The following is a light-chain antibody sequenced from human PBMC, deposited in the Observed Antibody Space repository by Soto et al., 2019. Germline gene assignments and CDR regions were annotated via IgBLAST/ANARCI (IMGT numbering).Light chain of an antibody. CDR3: AAWDDSLNGPV. Sequence: QSVLTQPPSVSGAPGQRVTMSCTGSNSNIGAGYDVHWYQQFPGTAPRLVIYSNNQRPSGVPDRFSGSKSGTSASLAISGLQSEDEADFYCAAWDDSLNGPVFGGGTKLTVL. CDR1: NSNIGAGYD. CDR2: SNN. V-gene: IGLV1-44*01. J-gene: IGLJ2*01.